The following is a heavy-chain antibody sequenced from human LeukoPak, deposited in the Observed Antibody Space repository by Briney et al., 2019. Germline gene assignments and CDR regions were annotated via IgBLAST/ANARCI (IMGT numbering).Heavy chain of an antibody. Sequence: SETLSFTCTVSGGSISSGGYYWRWIRQHPGKGLEWIGYIYYSGSTYYNPSLKSRVTISVGTSKNQFSLKLSSVTAADTAVYYCARVIDYVWGSYRRPHPSYYFDYWGQGTLVTVSS. J-gene: IGHJ4*02. D-gene: IGHD3-16*02. V-gene: IGHV4-31*03. CDR2: IYYSGST. CDR3: ARVIDYVWGSYRRPHPSYYFDY. CDR1: GGSISSGGYY.